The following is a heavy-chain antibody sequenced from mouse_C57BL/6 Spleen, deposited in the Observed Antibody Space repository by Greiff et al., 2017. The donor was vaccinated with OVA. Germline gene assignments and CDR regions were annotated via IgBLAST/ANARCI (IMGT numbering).Heavy chain of an antibody. CDR3: ARGGVFYFDY. J-gene: IGHJ2*01. V-gene: IGHV3-6*01. Sequence: EVQRVESGPGLVKPSQSLSLTCSVTGYSITSGYYWNWIRQFPGNKLEWMGYISYDGSNNYNPSLKNRISITRDTSKNQFFLKLNSVTTEDTATYYCARGGVFYFDYWGQGTTLTVSS. CDR1: GYSITSGYY. CDR2: ISYDGSN.